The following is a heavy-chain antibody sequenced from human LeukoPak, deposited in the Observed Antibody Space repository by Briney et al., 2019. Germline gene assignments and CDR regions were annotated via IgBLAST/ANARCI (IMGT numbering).Heavy chain of an antibody. V-gene: IGHV4-59*08. CDR1: GGSISSYY. Sequence: SETLSLTCTVSGGSISSYYWSWIRQPPGKGLEWIGYIYYSGSTNYNPSLKSRVTISVDTSKNQFSLKLSSVTAADTAVYYCARLLCENGSCYLREGYFDYWGQGTLVTVSS. CDR3: ARLLCENGSCYLREGYFDY. D-gene: IGHD2-15*01. CDR2: IYYSGST. J-gene: IGHJ4*02.